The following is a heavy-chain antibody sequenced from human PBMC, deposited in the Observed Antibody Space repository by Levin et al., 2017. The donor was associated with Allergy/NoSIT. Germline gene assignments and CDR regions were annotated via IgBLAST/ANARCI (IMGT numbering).Heavy chain of an antibody. Sequence: GESLKISCAASGFTFSDHYMSWIRQAPGKGLEWISYISGSGSDTTIYYADSVKGRFSISRDNARNSLHLQMNSLRAEDTAMYYCARVASGSYTYYAYGMDGWGQGTTVSVSS. J-gene: IGHJ6*02. V-gene: IGHV3-11*01. D-gene: IGHD1-26*01. CDR3: ARVASGSYTYYAYGMDG. CDR1: GFTFSDHY. CDR2: ISGSGSDTTI.